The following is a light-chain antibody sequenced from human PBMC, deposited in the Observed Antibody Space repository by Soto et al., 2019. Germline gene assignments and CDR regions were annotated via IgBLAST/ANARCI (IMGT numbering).Light chain of an antibody. CDR1: QSVTSNY. CDR3: QQYGSSPPEKT. CDR2: GAS. V-gene: IGKV3-20*01. J-gene: IGKJ1*01. Sequence: EIVLTQSPGTLSLSPGERATLSCRASQSVTSNYLAWYQQKPGQAPMLLIYGASSRATGIPDRFSGSGSGTYFPLTISRLEPEDFALYYCQQYGSSPPEKTCGQGTKVEIK.